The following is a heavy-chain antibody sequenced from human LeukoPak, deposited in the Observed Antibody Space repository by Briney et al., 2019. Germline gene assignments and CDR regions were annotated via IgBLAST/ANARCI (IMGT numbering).Heavy chain of an antibody. V-gene: IGHV1-18*01. D-gene: IGHD6-13*01. Sequence: ASVKVSCKASGYTFTSYGISWVRQAPGQGLEWMGWISAYNGNTNYAQKLQGGVTMTTDTSTSTAYMELRSLRSDDTAVYYCASSIAAAGTGPMDYWGQGTLVAVSS. CDR1: GYTFTSYG. CDR2: ISAYNGNT. J-gene: IGHJ4*02. CDR3: ASSIAAAGTGPMDY.